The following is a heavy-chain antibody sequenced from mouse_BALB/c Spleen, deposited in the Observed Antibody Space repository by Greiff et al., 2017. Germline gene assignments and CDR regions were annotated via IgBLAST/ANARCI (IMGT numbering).Heavy chain of an antibody. Sequence: VQLQESGGGLVQPGGPMKLSCVASGFTFSNYWMNWVRQSPEKGLEWVAEIRLKSNNYATHYAESVKGRFTISRDDSKSSVYLQMNNLRAEDTGIYYCTRDDEGFAYWGQGTLVTVSA. J-gene: IGHJ3*01. CDR1: GFTFSNYW. D-gene: IGHD2-12*01. CDR2: IRLKSNNYAT. CDR3: TRDDEGFAY. V-gene: IGHV6-6*02.